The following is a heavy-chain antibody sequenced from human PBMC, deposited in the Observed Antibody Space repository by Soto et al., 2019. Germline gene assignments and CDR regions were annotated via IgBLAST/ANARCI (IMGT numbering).Heavy chain of an antibody. CDR1: GFTFSSYA. CDR2: ISYDGSNK. CDR3: ARDPIAAAGTGWFDP. V-gene: IGHV3-30-3*01. Sequence: QVQLVESGGGVVQPGRSLRLSCAASGFTFSSYAMHWVRQAPGKGLEWVAVISYDGSNKYYADSVKGRFTISRDNSKNTLYLQMNSLIDEDTAVYYCARDPIAAAGTGWFDPWGQGTLVTVSS. D-gene: IGHD6-13*01. J-gene: IGHJ5*02.